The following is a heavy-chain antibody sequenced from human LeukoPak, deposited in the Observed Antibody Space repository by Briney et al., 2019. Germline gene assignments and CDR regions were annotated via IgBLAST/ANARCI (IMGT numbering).Heavy chain of an antibody. CDR2: IYYSGST. Sequence: PSETLSLTCTVSGGSISSGSYYWSWIRQPAGKGLEWIGSIYYSGSTYYNPSLKSRVTISVDTSKSQFSLKLSSVTAADTAVYYCARARKPNYDILTGYYGPEYFQHWGQGTLVTVSS. V-gene: IGHV4-39*07. D-gene: IGHD3-9*01. CDR1: GGSISSGSYY. CDR3: ARARKPNYDILTGYYGPEYFQH. J-gene: IGHJ1*01.